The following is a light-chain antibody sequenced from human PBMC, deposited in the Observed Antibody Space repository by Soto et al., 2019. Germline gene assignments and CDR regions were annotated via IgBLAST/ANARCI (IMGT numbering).Light chain of an antibody. V-gene: IGKV3-20*01. CDR3: QQYASPPLT. CDR2: GAS. J-gene: IGKJ1*01. Sequence: EIVLTHSPGTLSLSPGERATLSCRASQIAHNNYLAWYQQKPGQAPRLVIYGASSRAAGIPDRFSASGSGTDFTLTISRLEPEDFAVYYCQQYASPPLTFGQWTKVEIK. CDR1: QIAHNNY.